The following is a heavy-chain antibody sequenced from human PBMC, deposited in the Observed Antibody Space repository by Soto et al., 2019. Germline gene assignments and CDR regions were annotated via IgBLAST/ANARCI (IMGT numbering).Heavy chain of an antibody. Sequence: SVKAACKASGYTFTSYAMHRVRQAPGQGLEWMGIINPNGGSTGYAQKFQGRVTMTRDMSTCTVYMELTSLTAEDTAVYYCARAPDCSGYAYFQYWGQGTPVTVSS. V-gene: IGHV1-46*01. CDR2: INPNGGST. CDR3: ARAPDCSGYAYFQY. CDR1: GYTFTSYA. J-gene: IGHJ1*01. D-gene: IGHD6-19*01.